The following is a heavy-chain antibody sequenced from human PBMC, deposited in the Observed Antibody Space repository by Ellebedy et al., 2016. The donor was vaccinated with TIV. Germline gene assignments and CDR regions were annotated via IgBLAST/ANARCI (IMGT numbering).Heavy chain of an antibody. V-gene: IGHV1-18*01. CDR1: GYTLTELS. J-gene: IGHJ3*02. D-gene: IGHD4-23*01. CDR2: ISEYNGNT. Sequence: ASVKVSCKVSGYTLTELSMHWVRQAPGKGLEWMGWISEYNGNTNYAQKVQGRVTMTTDTSSRTAYMELRSLRSDDTAVYYCATTWHGKSNDAFDMWGQGTMVTVSS. CDR3: ATTWHGKSNDAFDM.